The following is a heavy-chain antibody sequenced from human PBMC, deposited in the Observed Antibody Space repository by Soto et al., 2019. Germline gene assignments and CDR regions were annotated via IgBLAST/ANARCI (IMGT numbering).Heavy chain of an antibody. CDR2: ISGSGGSM. D-gene: IGHD1-26*01. V-gene: IGHV3-23*01. CDR3: ARRGSGSYYDY. Sequence: HPGGSLRLSCAASGFTFSSYAMRWVRQAPGKGLEWVSAISGSGGSMYYADSVKGRFTISRDNSKNTLYLQMNSLRAEDTAVYYCARRGSGSYYDYWGQGTLVTVSS. J-gene: IGHJ4*02. CDR1: GFTFSSYA.